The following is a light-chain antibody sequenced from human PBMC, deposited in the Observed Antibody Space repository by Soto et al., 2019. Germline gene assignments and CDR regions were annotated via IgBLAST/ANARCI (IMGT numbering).Light chain of an antibody. Sequence: DIRMTQSPSTLSASVRDRVTITCRASQSISNWLAWYQQKPGKAPKLLIYKASSLESGVPSRFSGSGSGTEFTLTISSLQPDDFATYYCQQYNGTFGQGTKVDIK. V-gene: IGKV1-5*03. CDR1: QSISNW. CDR2: KAS. J-gene: IGKJ1*01. CDR3: QQYNGT.